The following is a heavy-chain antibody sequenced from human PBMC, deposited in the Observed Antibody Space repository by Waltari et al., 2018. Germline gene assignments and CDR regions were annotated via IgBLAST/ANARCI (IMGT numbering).Heavy chain of an antibody. D-gene: IGHD3-10*01. CDR3: ARLGFSDY. CDR1: GYSISSGYY. CDR2: IYHSGST. Sequence: QVQLQESGPGLVKPSETLSLTCAVSGYSISSGYYWGWIRQPPGKGLEWIGSIYHSGSTYYNPSLKSRVTISVDTSKNQCSLKLSSVTAADTAVYYCARLGFSDYWGQGTLVTVSS. J-gene: IGHJ4*02. V-gene: IGHV4-38-2*01.